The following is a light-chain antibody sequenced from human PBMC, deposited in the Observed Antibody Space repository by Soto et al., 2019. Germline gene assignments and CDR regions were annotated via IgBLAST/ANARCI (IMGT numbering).Light chain of an antibody. V-gene: IGKV3-11*01. CDR2: DTS. CDR3: QQRQYWPPIT. J-gene: IGKJ5*01. Sequence: EIVMTQSPATVPVSPGERVTLSCRASQSVSSYLAWYQQKPGQAPRLLIYDTSNRATGVPARFSGSGSGTDFTLTISSLEPEDCAIYYCQQRQYWPPITFGQGTRLEIK. CDR1: QSVSSY.